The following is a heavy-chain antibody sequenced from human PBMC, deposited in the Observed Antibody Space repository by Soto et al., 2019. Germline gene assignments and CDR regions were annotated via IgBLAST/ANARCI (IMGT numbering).Heavy chain of an antibody. V-gene: IGHV3-33*01. J-gene: IGHJ3*02. D-gene: IGHD3-22*01. CDR2: IWYDGSNK. Sequence: GGSLRLSCAASGVTCSSYGMHWVRQAPGKGLEWVAVIWYDGSNKYYADSVKGRFTIPRDNSKNTLYLQMNSLRAEDTAVYYCARDRKLYYYDSSGYYYPDAFDIWGQGTMVTVSS. CDR1: GVTCSSYG. CDR3: ARDRKLYYYDSSGYYYPDAFDI.